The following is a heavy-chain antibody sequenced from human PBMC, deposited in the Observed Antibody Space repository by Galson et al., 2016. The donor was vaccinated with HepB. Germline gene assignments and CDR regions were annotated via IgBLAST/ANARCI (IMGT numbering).Heavy chain of an antibody. CDR2: INPNNGAT. CDR1: GYSFMDYF. Sequence: SVKVSCKASGYSFMDYFLYWLRQAPGQGLEWMGWINPNNGATNYARNFRGRVTMTRDTSISTAYLEVASLKSDETAIYSCARARGHGSASYLGRIDIGGQGTTVIGSS. J-gene: IGHJ6*02. D-gene: IGHD3-10*01. V-gene: IGHV1-2*02. CDR3: ARARGHGSASYLGRIDI.